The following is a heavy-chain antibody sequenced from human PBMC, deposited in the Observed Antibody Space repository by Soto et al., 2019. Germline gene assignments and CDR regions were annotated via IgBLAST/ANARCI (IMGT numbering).Heavy chain of an antibody. D-gene: IGHD4-17*01. CDR3: GKDPNGDYVGAFDI. CDR2: IAANGGAA. CDR1: GFTFSNYA. J-gene: IGHJ3*02. V-gene: IGHV3-23*01. Sequence: SLRLSCAASGFTFSNYAMSWLRQAPGKGPEWVAGIAANGGAAYLADSVKGRFTISRDNSKNTLYLQMNSLRPDDTALYYCGKDPNGDYVGAFDICGQGTMVTVSS.